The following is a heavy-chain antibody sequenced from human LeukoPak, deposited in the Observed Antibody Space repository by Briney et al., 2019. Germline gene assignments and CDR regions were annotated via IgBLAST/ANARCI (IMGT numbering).Heavy chain of an antibody. D-gene: IGHD3-3*01. CDR3: ARHVVRFLEWLPTIWYFDL. V-gene: IGHV4-61*08. CDR2: IYYSGST. CDR1: GGSISSGGYY. J-gene: IGHJ2*01. Sequence: SQTLSLTCTVSGGSISSGGYYWSWIRQHPGKGLEWIGYIYYSGSTNYNPSLKSRVTISVDTSKNQFSLKLGSVTAADTAVYYCARHVVRFLEWLPTIWYFDLWSRGTLVTVSS.